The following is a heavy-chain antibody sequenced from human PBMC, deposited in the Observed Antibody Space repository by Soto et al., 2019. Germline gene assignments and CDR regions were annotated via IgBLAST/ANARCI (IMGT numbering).Heavy chain of an antibody. CDR3: ARVIGPRENIAAAVRAYYYGMDV. J-gene: IGHJ6*02. Sequence: QVQLVQSGAEVKKPGASVKVSCKASGYTFTSYYMLWVRQAPGQGLEWMGIINPSGGSTSYAQKFQGRVTMTRDTSTSTVYMELSSLRSEDTAVYYCARVIGPRENIAAAVRAYYYGMDVWGQGTTVTVSS. D-gene: IGHD6-13*01. CDR1: GYTFTSYY. CDR2: INPSGGST. V-gene: IGHV1-46*01.